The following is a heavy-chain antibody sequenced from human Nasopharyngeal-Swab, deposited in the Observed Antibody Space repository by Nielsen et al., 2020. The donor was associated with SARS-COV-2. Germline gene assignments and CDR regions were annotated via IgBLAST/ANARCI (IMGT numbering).Heavy chain of an antibody. CDR3: ATGPVVAPLHWFDP. CDR2: FDPEDGET. Sequence: ASVKVSCKVSGYTLTELSMHWVRQAPGKGLEWMGGFDPEDGETIYAQKFQGRVTMTEDTSTDTAYMELSSLRSEDTAVYYCATGPVVAPLHWFDPRGQGTLVTVSS. J-gene: IGHJ5*02. V-gene: IGHV1-24*01. D-gene: IGHD4-23*01. CDR1: GYTLTELS.